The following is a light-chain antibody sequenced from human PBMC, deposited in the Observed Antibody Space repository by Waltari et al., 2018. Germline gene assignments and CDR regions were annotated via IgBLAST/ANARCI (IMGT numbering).Light chain of an antibody. V-gene: IGLV2-23*02. CDR3: SSYAGSTTLVI. J-gene: IGLJ2*01. CDR1: SNDVGSYNL. Sequence: QSALTQPASVSGSPGQSITISCTGTSNDVGSYNLVSWYQHYPGKAPTLMLYEVTKRPSGVSSRFSGSNSGNTASLTISGLQADDEADYYCSSYAGSTTLVIFGGGTKLTV. CDR2: EVT.